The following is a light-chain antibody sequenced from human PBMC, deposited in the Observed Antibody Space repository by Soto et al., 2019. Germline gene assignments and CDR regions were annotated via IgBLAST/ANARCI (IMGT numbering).Light chain of an antibody. CDR3: QQLNSFPIT. V-gene: IGKV1-8*01. Sequence: AIGMTQSPSSLSASTGDRVTITCRASQGIRSYLAWYKHKPGKAPKILIYAASTLQSGVPSRFRGSGAGTDCTLPISSLQPEDVATDYCQQLNSFPITFGQGTRLEIK. CDR2: AAS. J-gene: IGKJ5*01. CDR1: QGIRSY.